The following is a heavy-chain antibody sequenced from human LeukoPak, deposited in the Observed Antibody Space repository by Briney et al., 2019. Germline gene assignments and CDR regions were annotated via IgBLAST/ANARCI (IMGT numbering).Heavy chain of an antibody. CDR2: IYYSGST. J-gene: IGHJ4*02. D-gene: IGHD3-16*02. CDR1: GGSISSYY. CDR3: ARGSTYDYVWGSYRYFLDY. V-gene: IGHV4-59*01. Sequence: PSETLSLTCTVSGGSISSYYWSWIRQPPGKGLEWIGYIYYSGSTNYNPSLKSRVTISVDTSKNQFSLKLSSVTAADTAVYYYARGSTYDYVWGSYRYFLDYWGQGTLVTVSS.